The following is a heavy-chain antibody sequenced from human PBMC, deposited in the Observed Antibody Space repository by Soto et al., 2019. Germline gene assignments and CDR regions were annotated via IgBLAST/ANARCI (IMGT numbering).Heavy chain of an antibody. V-gene: IGHV1-3*01. CDR3: ARGLNVYYSDY. Sequence: ASVKVSCKASGYTFTSYAMHWVRQAPGKRLEWMGWINAGNGNTKYSQKFQGRVTITRDTYASTAYMELSSLRSEDTAVYYCARGLNVYYSDYWGQGTLVTVSS. CDR2: INAGNGNT. J-gene: IGHJ4*02. D-gene: IGHD3-10*01. CDR1: GYTFTSYA.